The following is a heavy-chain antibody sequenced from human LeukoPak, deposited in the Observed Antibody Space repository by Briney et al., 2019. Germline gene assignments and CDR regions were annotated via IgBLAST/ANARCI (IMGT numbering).Heavy chain of an antibody. CDR2: ISSSGSTI. D-gene: IGHD3-10*02. V-gene: IGHV3-48*03. Sequence: GGSLRLSCAASGFTFSSYAMSWVRQAPGKGLEWVSAISSSGSTIYYADFVKGRFTISRDNAKNSLYLQMNSLRAEDTAVYYCAELGITMIGGVWGKGTTVTISS. J-gene: IGHJ6*04. CDR3: AELGITMIGGV. CDR1: GFTFSSYA.